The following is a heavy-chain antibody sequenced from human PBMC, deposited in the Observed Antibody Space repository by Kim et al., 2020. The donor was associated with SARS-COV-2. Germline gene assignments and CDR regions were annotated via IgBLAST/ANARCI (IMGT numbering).Heavy chain of an antibody. D-gene: IGHD6-13*01. Sequence: GGSLRLSCAASGFTFSSYAMHWVRQAPGKGLEWVAVISYDGSNKYYADSVKGRFTISRDNSKNTLYLQMNSLRAEDTAVYYCARDAGIAAAGTRRRYFDYWGQGTLVTVSS. V-gene: IGHV3-30*04. CDR1: GFTFSSYA. CDR3: ARDAGIAAAGTRRRYFDY. CDR2: ISYDGSNK. J-gene: IGHJ4*02.